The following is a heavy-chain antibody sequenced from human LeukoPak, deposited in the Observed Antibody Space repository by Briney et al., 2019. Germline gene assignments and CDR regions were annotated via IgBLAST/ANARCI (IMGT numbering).Heavy chain of an antibody. D-gene: IGHD2-8*01. Sequence: PSETLSLTCTVSGGSISSSSYYWGWIRQPPGKGLEWIGSIYYSGSTYYNPSLKSRVTISVDTSKNQFSLKLSSVTAADTAVYYCARLGSLILYPYAFDIWGQGTMVTVSS. J-gene: IGHJ3*02. CDR3: ARLGSLILYPYAFDI. V-gene: IGHV4-39*01. CDR2: IYYSGST. CDR1: GGSISSSSYY.